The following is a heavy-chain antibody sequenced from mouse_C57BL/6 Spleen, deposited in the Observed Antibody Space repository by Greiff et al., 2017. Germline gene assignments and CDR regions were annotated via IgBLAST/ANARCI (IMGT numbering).Heavy chain of an antibody. J-gene: IGHJ2*01. CDR3: ARGGYGNYVDY. D-gene: IGHD2-10*02. V-gene: IGHV1-52*01. Sequence: QVQLQQPGAELVRPGSSVKLSCKASGYTFTSYWMHWVKQRPIQGLEWIGNIDPSNSDTHYNQKFKDKATLTVDKSSSTAYMQISSLTSEDSAVYYCARGGYGNYVDYWGQGTTLTVSS. CDR1: GYTFTSYW. CDR2: IDPSNSDT.